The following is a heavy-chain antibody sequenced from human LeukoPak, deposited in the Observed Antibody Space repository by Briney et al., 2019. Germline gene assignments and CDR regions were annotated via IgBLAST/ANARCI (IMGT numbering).Heavy chain of an antibody. CDR2: IQYDGSNK. J-gene: IGHJ4*02. D-gene: IGHD3-10*01. CDR3: AKEHGSGSYFDY. CDR1: EFTFSNYG. V-gene: IGHV3-30*02. Sequence: GGSLRLSCAASEFTFSNYGMHWVRQAPGKGLEWVALIQYDGSNKYYGNSVKGRFTISRDTSKNTLYLQMNSLRAEDTAVYYCAKEHGSGSYFDYWGQGTLVTVSS.